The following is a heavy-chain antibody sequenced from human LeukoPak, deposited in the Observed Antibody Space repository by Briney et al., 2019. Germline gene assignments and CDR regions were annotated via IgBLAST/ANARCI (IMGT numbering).Heavy chain of an antibody. CDR2: MPYSGST. CDR1: GGSISSSSYY. CDR3: ARSDTALVLDY. D-gene: IGHD5-18*01. V-gene: IGHV4-39*01. Sequence: SSETLSLTCTVSGGSISSSSYYWGWIRQPPGKGLEWIGSMPYSGSTYYNPSLKSRVTISVDTSKNQFSLKLSSVTAADTAVYYCARSDTALVLDYWGQGTLVPVSS. J-gene: IGHJ4*02.